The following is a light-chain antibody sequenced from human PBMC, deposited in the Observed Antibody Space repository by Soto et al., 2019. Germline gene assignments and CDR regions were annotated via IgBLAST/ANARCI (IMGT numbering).Light chain of an antibody. CDR2: PNNDGSH. CDR3: QTWGTGFQF. J-gene: IGLJ2*01. V-gene: IGLV4-69*01. CDR1: SGHSSYA. Sequence: QPVLTQSPSASASLGASVKLTCTLSSGHSSYAIAWHQKQPGKGPRYLMDPNNDGSHTKGDGIPDRFSGSSSGADRYLIISSLQSADEADYYCQTWGTGFQFFGGGTKLTVL.